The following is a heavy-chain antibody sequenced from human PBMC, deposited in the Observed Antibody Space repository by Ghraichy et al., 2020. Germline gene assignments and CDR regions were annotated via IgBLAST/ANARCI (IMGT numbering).Heavy chain of an antibody. CDR2: ISGSGAST. CDR3: AKDYLTTRNYYYGMDV. Sequence: LSLTCAASGFTFNIYAMSWVRQAPGKGLEWVSAISGSGASTYYADSVKGRVTISRDNSKNTLNLQMNSLRVEDTAVYYCAKDYLTTRNYYYGMDVWGQGTTVTVSS. J-gene: IGHJ6*02. V-gene: IGHV3-23*01. CDR1: GFTFNIYA. D-gene: IGHD4-11*01.